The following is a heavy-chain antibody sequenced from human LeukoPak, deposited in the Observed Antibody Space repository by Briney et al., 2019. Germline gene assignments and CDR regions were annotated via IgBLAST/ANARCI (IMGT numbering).Heavy chain of an antibody. CDR2: IKQEGGEK. J-gene: IGHJ6*03. V-gene: IGHV3-7*01. Sequence: GGSPRLSCAASGFTFSTYWMSWVRQAPGKGLGWGANIKQEGGEKDYVDSVKGRFTISRDNAKNSLYLQMSSLRAEDTAVYYCARDKFDIVVVTAIYYYYYMDVWGKGTTVTVSS. CDR3: ARDKFDIVVVTAIYYYYYMDV. CDR1: GFTFSTYW. D-gene: IGHD2-21*02.